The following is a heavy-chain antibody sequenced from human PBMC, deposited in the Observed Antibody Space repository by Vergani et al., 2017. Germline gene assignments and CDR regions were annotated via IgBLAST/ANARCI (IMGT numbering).Heavy chain of an antibody. CDR2: LLYSGTA. D-gene: IGHD5-24*01. Sequence: QVQLQESGPGLVKPSETLSLTCAVSGFSIDNGYYWGWIRQSPGKGLEWIGSLLYSGTAYYNPSLKSRVTISADTSKNQFSLRLNSVTAADTAVYSCARPLREGRDGYVTGAFDLWGQGTVVIVSS. CDR3: ARPLREGRDGYVTGAFDL. V-gene: IGHV4-38-2*01. CDR1: GFSIDNGYY. J-gene: IGHJ3*01.